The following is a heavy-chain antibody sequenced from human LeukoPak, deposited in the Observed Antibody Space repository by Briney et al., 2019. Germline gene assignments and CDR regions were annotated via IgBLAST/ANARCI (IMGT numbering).Heavy chain of an antibody. CDR1: GFTFGSYG. D-gene: IGHD6-25*01. J-gene: IGHJ4*02. Sequence: PGGSLRLSCAASGFTFGSYGMHWVRQAPGKGLEWVAFISYDRSETYYADSVKGRFSISRDNSKNTVYLQMSSLRTEDRAVYYCAREGGYYFDHWGQGTLVTVSS. CDR3: AREGGYYFDH. CDR2: ISYDRSET. V-gene: IGHV3-30*03.